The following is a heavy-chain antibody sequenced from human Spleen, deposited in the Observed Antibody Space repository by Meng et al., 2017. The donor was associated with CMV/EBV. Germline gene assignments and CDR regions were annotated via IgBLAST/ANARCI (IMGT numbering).Heavy chain of an antibody. V-gene: IGHV4-39*07. CDR3: ARERYDFWSGYYGYYYYGMDV. CDR1: GDSISGSRYY. CDR2: FHHNVSP. Sequence: SETLSLTCNVSGDSISGSRYYWGWIRQPPGKGLEWIGSFHHNVSPFYNASLKSRVTISVDTSKNQVSLKLTSVTAADTAVYYCARERYDFWSGYYGYYYYGMDVWGQGTTVTVSS. D-gene: IGHD3-3*01. J-gene: IGHJ6*02.